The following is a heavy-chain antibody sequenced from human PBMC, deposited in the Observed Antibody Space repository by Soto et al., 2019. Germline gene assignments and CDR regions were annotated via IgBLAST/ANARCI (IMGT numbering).Heavy chain of an antibody. CDR1: GGTLSNSA. CDR2: IIPVFGIV. CDR3: ATGRIVVVGSRAYYGMDV. V-gene: IGHV1-69*19. Sequence: QLQLAQSGADVKKAGSSVKVSCKASGGTLSNSAFSWVRQAPGQGLEWMGGIIPVFGIVNYAQKFQDRVTITADESTSTASRELRSLRSEDTAVYFCATGRIVVVGSRAYYGMDVWGQGTTVTV. D-gene: IGHD3-22*01. J-gene: IGHJ6*02.